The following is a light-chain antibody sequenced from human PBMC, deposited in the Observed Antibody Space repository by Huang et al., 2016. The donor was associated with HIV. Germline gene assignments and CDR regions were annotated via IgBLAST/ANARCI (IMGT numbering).Light chain of an antibody. V-gene: IGKV3-15*01. CDR1: ESVSSN. CDR3: QQYNTWPWT. CDR2: GAS. J-gene: IGKJ1*01. Sequence: EIVMTQSPATLSVSPGAGVTLSCRARESVSSNLAWYQQKPGQAPRLLIHGASTRAAGIPATFSGSGSGTEFSLTISSLQSEDFAFYHCQQYNTWPWTFGQGTKVEFK.